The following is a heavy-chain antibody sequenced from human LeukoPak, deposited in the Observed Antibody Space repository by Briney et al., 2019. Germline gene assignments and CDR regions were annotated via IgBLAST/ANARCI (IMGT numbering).Heavy chain of an antibody. CDR3: TTGGTYCDY. V-gene: IGHV4-59*12. CDR1: GGSISSYY. J-gene: IGHJ4*02. Sequence: SETLSLTCTVSGGSISSYYWSWIRQPPGKGLEWIGYIYYSGSTNYNPSLKSRVTISVDTSKNHFSLKLSSVTAADTAVYYCTTGGTYCDYWGQGTLVTVSS. D-gene: IGHD2-21*01. CDR2: IYYSGST.